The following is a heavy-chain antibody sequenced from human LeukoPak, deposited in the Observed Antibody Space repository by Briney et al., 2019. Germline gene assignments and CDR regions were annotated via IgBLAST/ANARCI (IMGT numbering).Heavy chain of an antibody. CDR2: IYTSGST. CDR1: GGSISSGSYY. V-gene: IGHV4-61*02. J-gene: IGHJ4*02. D-gene: IGHD6-13*01. Sequence: SETLSLTCTVSGGSISSGSYYWSWIRQPAGKGLEWIGRIYTSGSTNYNPSLKSRVTISVDTSKNQFSLKLSSVTAADTAVYYCARGLISSWGSTSDYWGQGTLVTVSS. CDR3: ARGLISSWGSTSDY.